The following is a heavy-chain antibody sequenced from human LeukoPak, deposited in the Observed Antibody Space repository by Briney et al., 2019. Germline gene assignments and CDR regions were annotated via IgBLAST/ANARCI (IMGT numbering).Heavy chain of an antibody. Sequence: GESLKISCKGSGYSFTNYWIGWVRQMPGKGLEWMGIIYPGDSDTRYSPSFQGQVTISADKSISTAYLQWSSLKASDTAMYNCARLYRCSGGSCYPTYWGQGTLVTVSS. CDR3: ARLYRCSGGSCYPTY. V-gene: IGHV5-51*01. CDR1: GYSFTNYW. CDR2: IYPGDSDT. J-gene: IGHJ4*02. D-gene: IGHD2-15*01.